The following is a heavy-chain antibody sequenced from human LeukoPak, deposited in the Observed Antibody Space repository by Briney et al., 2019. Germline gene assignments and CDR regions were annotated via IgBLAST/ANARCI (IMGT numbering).Heavy chain of an antibody. CDR3: ARWGLRPITYSYYGMDV. CDR1: GYTFTGYY. D-gene: IGHD5-12*01. Sequence: ASVKVSCKASGYTFTGYYMHWVRQAPGQGLEWMGWINPNSGGTNYAQKFQGWVTMTRDTSISTAYMELSRLRSDDTAVYYCARWGLRPITYSYYGMDVWGQGTTVTVSS. V-gene: IGHV1-2*04. CDR2: INPNSGGT. J-gene: IGHJ6*02.